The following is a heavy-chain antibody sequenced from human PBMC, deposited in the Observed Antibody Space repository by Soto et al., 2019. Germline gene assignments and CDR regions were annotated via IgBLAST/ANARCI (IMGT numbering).Heavy chain of an antibody. CDR2: MNPNSANT. Sequence: QVQLVQSGAEVKKPGASVKVSCKASGYTFTSYDINWVRQATGQGLEWMGWMNPNSANTAYAQKFQGSVTMTRNTSISTAYMELSSLRSEDTAVYYCAREKSSGYYYEYWGQGTLVTVSS. D-gene: IGHD3-22*01. J-gene: IGHJ4*02. CDR3: AREKSSGYYYEY. V-gene: IGHV1-8*01. CDR1: GYTFTSYD.